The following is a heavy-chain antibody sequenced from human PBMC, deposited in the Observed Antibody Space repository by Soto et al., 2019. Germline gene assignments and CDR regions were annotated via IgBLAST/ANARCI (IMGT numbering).Heavy chain of an antibody. J-gene: IGHJ3*02. D-gene: IGHD1-1*01. Sequence: QVQLQQWGAGLLKPSETLSLTCAVYGGFVTSGSYYWSWIRQPPGKGLEWIGEMSHSGGTHFIPSLKSRVTISVDTSKNQFTLKMSSVTAADTALYYCARVELGTATTVVDAFDIWGPGTMVTVSS. V-gene: IGHV4-34*01. CDR2: MSHSGGT. CDR1: GGFVTSGSYY. CDR3: ARVELGTATTVVDAFDI.